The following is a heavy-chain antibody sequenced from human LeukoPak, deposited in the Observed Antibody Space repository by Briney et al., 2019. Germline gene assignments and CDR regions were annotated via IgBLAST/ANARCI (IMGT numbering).Heavy chain of an antibody. CDR1: GGSFSGYY. CDR2: INHSGST. V-gene: IGHV4-34*01. Sequence: SETLSLTCAVYGGSFSGYYWSWIRQPPGKGLEWIGEINHSGSTNYNPSLKSRVTISVDTSKNQFSLKLSSVTAADTAVHYCARGYGSGSYYRYWGQGTLVTVSS. CDR3: ARGYGSGSYYRY. D-gene: IGHD3-10*01. J-gene: IGHJ4*02.